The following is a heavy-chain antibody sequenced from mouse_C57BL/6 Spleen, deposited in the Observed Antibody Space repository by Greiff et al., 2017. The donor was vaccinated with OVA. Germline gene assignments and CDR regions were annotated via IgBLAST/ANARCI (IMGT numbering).Heavy chain of an antibody. CDR2: IYPGSGST. D-gene: IGHD4-1*01. Sequence: QVQLQQPGAELVKPGASVKMSCKASGYTFTSYWITWVKQRPGQGLEWIGDIYPGSGSTNYNEKFKSKATLTVDTSSSTAYMQLSSLTSEDSAVYDCAREDTGTGAMDDWGQGTSVTVSS. CDR1: GYTFTSYW. V-gene: IGHV1-55*01. CDR3: AREDTGTGAMDD. J-gene: IGHJ4*01.